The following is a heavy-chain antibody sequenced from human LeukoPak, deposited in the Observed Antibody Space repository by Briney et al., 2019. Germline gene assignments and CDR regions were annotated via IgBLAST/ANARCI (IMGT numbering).Heavy chain of an antibody. Sequence: GGYLRLSCAASGFTFSSYALHWVRQAPGKGLEWVAVISYDGNNKYYADSVKGRFTISRDNSKNTLYLQMNSLRGEDTAVYYCARDAMTAGYFDYWGQGTLVTVSS. D-gene: IGHD2-2*01. J-gene: IGHJ4*02. CDR1: GFTFSSYA. CDR2: ISYDGNNK. CDR3: ARDAMTAGYFDY. V-gene: IGHV3-30-3*01.